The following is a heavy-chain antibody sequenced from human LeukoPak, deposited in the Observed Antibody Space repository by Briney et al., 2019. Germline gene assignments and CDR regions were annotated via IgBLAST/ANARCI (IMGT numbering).Heavy chain of an antibody. Sequence: ASVKVSCKASGYTFTGYYMHWVRQAPGQGLEWMGWINPNSGGTNYAQKFQGRVTMTRDTSISTAYMELSRLRSDDTAVYCCARAHEGGSCHDYWGQGTLVTVSS. CDR3: ARAHEGGSCHDY. CDR1: GYTFTGYY. D-gene: IGHD2-15*01. CDR2: INPNSGGT. J-gene: IGHJ4*02. V-gene: IGHV1-2*02.